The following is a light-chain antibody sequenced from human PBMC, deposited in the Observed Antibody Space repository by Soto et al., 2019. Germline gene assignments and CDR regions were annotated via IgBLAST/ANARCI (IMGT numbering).Light chain of an antibody. CDR3: QQYGSSPPIT. CDR2: GAS. Sequence: EIVLTHSPGTLSLSPCERATLSFSASQSVSSSYLAWYQQKPGQAPRLLIYGASSRTAGIPDRFSGSGSGTDFTLTISRLEPEDFAVYYCQQYGSSPPITFGQGTRLEI. J-gene: IGKJ5*01. V-gene: IGKV3-20*01. CDR1: QSVSSSY.